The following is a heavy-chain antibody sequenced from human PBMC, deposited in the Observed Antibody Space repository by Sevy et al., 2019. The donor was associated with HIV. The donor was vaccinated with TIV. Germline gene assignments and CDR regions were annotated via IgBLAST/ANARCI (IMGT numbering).Heavy chain of an antibody. D-gene: IGHD2-2*01. J-gene: IGHJ3*02. CDR1: GGTFISYA. CDR3: ARRANQLLVDAFDM. CDR2: IIPIFGTA. V-gene: IGHV1-69*13. Sequence: ASVKVSCKASGGTFISYAISWVRQAPGQGLEWMGGIIPIFGTANYAQKFQGRVTITADESTCTAYMELSSLRSEDTALYYCARRANQLLVDAFDMWGQGTMVTVSS.